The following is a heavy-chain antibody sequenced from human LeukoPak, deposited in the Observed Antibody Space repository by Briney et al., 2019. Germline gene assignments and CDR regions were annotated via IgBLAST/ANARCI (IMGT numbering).Heavy chain of an antibody. J-gene: IGHJ4*02. CDR1: GFTFSSYG. Sequence: GGSLRLSCAASGFTFSSYGMHWVREAPGKGLEWVAFIRYDGSNKYYADSVKGRFTISRDNSKNTLNLQMNSLRAEDTAVYYCAKDSVDRYSSYNLGYWGQGTLVTVSS. V-gene: IGHV3-30*02. D-gene: IGHD6-13*01. CDR3: AKDSVDRYSSYNLGY. CDR2: IRYDGSNK.